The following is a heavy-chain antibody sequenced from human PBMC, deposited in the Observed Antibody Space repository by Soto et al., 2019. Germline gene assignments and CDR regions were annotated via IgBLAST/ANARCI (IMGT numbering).Heavy chain of an antibody. J-gene: IGHJ6*03. CDR3: ARVGSITMVRGVPYYYYMDV. CDR1: GGSFSGYY. V-gene: IGHV4-34*01. Sequence: PSETLSLTCAVYGGSFSGYYWSWIRQPPGKGLEWIGEINHSGSTNYNPSLKSRVTISVDTSKNQFSLKLSSVTAADTAVYYCARVGSITMVRGVPYYYYMDVWGKGTTVTVSS. D-gene: IGHD3-10*01. CDR2: INHSGST.